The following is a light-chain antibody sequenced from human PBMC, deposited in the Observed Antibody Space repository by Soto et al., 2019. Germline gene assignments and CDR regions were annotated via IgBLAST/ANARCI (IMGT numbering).Light chain of an antibody. Sequence: DIQMTQSPSTLSASVGDRVTITCRASQSISSWLAWYQQKPGKAPKLLIYDASSLESGVPSRFSGNGSGTEFTLTISSLQPDDFATYYCQQYNSYSPYTFGQGTKVDIK. CDR3: QQYNSYSPYT. CDR1: QSISSW. CDR2: DAS. J-gene: IGKJ2*01. V-gene: IGKV1-5*01.